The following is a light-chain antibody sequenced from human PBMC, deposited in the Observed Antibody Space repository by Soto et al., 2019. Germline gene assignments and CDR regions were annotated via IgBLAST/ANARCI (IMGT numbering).Light chain of an antibody. Sequence: DIQLTQCPSTLSASVGDSVTITCRASQGVXSWLAWYQRKPGKAPKVLXDYASSLERGGPSRLSGSGSGTEFTLTISSLQPDDFATYYFQQYNSDSWTFGQGTKVDIK. V-gene: IGKV1-5*01. J-gene: IGKJ1*01. CDR3: QQYNSDSWT. CDR2: YAS. CDR1: QGVXSW.